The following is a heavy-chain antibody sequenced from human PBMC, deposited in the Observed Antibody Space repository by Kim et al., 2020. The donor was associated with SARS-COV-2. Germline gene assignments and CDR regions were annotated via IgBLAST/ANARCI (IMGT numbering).Heavy chain of an antibody. J-gene: IGHJ4*02. Sequence: SETLSLTCIVSGVSSSSYYWRWIRQPPGKGLEWIGYIYYSGSTNYNPSLKSRVTISVDTSKNQFSLKLSSVTAADTAVYYCARDGGYGSGSYRFDYWGQGTLVTVSS. CDR2: IYYSGST. CDR1: GVSSSSYY. D-gene: IGHD3-10*01. V-gene: IGHV4-59*01. CDR3: ARDGGYGSGSYRFDY.